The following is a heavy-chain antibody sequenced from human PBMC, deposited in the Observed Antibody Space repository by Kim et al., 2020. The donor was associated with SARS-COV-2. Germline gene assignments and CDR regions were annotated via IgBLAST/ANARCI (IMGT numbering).Heavy chain of an antibody. V-gene: IGHV3-21*01. D-gene: IGHD3-16*01. CDR1: GFTFSSYS. CDR2: ISSSSSYI. CDR3: ARDRGSAGGVWFDP. J-gene: IGHJ5*02. Sequence: GGSLRLSCAASGFTFSSYSMNWVRQAPGKGLEWVSSISSSSSYIYYADSVKGRFTISRDNAKNSLYLQMNSLRAEDTAVYYCARDRGSAGGVWFDPWGQGTLVTVSS.